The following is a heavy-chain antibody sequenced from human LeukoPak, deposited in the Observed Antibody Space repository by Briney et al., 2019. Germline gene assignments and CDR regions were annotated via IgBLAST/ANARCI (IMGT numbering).Heavy chain of an antibody. CDR3: ARGGELLWFGELLSPFDY. CDR1: GYTFTSYD. Sequence: ASVKVSCKASGYTFTSYDINWVRQATGQGLEWMGWMNPNSGNTGYAQKFQGRVTMTRNTSISTAYMELSSLRSEDTAVYYCARGGELLWFGELLSPFDYWGQGTLVTVSS. V-gene: IGHV1-8*01. D-gene: IGHD3-10*01. CDR2: MNPNSGNT. J-gene: IGHJ4*02.